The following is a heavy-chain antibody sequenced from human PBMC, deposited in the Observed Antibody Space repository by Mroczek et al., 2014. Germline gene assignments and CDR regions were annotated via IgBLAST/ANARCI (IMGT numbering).Heavy chain of an antibody. CDR3: ARGRHVRGVPNWFDP. J-gene: IGHJ5*02. V-gene: IGHV4-4*07. CDR2: IYTSGST. Sequence: QVQLQESGPGLVKPSETLSLTCTVSGGSISSYYWSWIRQPAGKGLEWIGRIYTSGSTNYNPSLKSRVTMSVDTSKNQFSLKLSSVTAADTAVYYCARGRHVRGVPNWFDPWGQGTLVTVSS. CDR1: GGSISSYY. D-gene: IGHD3-10*01.